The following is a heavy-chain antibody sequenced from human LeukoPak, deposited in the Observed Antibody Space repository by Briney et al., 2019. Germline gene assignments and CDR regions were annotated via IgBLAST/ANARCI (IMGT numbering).Heavy chain of an antibody. CDR1: GFTFSSYA. J-gene: IGHJ1*01. V-gene: IGHV3-23*01. CDR2: ISGSGSST. D-gene: IGHD3-22*01. CDR3: AKGRDSSGRQYFQH. Sequence: PGGSLRLSCAVSGFTFSSYAMSWVRQAPGKGLEWVSHISGSGSSTYYADSVKGRFTISRDNSMNTLYLQMNSLRAEDTAVYFCAKGRDSSGRQYFQHWGQGTLVTVSS.